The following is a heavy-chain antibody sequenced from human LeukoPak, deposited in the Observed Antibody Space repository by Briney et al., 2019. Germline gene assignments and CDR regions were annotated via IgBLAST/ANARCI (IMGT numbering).Heavy chain of an antibody. CDR1: GGSFSSSGLY. V-gene: IGHV4-39*07. CDR2: IYYGGST. Sequence: SETLSLTCTVSGGSFSSSGLYWAWIRQPPGRGLEWIGSIYYGGSTYYNSSLKSRVTISVDRYKNQFSLKLSSVTAADTAVYYCARDPVQWLVPDYWGQGTLVTASS. D-gene: IGHD6-19*01. J-gene: IGHJ4*02. CDR3: ARDPVQWLVPDY.